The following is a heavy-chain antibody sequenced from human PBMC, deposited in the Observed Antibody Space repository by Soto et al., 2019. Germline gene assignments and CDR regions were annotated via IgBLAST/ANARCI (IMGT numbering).Heavy chain of an antibody. CDR2: IYYSGST. D-gene: IGHD3-10*01. CDR3: ARALNSGLLWFEELFPWFDP. CDR1: GGSISSYY. V-gene: IGHV4-59*01. Sequence: SETLSLTCTVSGGSISSYYWSWIRQPPGKGLEWIGYIYYSGSTNYNPSLKSRVTISVDTSKNQFSLKLSSVTAADTAVYYCARALNSGLLWFEELFPWFDPWGQGTLVTVSS. J-gene: IGHJ5*02.